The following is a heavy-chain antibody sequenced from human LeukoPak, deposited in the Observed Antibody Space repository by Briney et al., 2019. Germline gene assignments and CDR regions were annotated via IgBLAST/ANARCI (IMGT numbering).Heavy chain of an antibody. Sequence: SETLSLTCAVYGGSFSGYYWSSIRQPPGKGLEWIGEINHSGSTNYNPSLKSRVTISVDTSKNQFSLKLSSVTAADTAVYYCARDIAAAAGWFDPWGQGTLVTVSS. J-gene: IGHJ5*02. CDR3: ARDIAAAAGWFDP. V-gene: IGHV4-34*01. CDR1: GGSFSGYY. CDR2: INHSGST. D-gene: IGHD6-13*01.